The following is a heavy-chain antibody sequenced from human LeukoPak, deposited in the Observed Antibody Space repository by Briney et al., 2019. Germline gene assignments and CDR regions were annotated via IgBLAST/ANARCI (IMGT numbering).Heavy chain of an antibody. CDR3: ARIPYSSNWYWFDP. V-gene: IGHV3-7*01. D-gene: IGHD6-13*01. CDR1: GFTFNSYW. CDR2: IKQDESEK. J-gene: IGHJ5*02. Sequence: QDGGSLRLSCAASGFTFNSYWMSWVRQAPGKGLEWVANIKQDESEKYYVDSVKGRFTISRDNAKNSLYLQMNSLRAEDTAVYYCARIPYSSNWYWFDPWGQGTLVTVSS.